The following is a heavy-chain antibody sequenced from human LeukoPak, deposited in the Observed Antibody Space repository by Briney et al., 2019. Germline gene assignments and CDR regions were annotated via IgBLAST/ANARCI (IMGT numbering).Heavy chain of an antibody. CDR2: IIPIFGTA. D-gene: IGHD6-19*01. J-gene: IGHJ4*02. V-gene: IGHV1-69*13. CDR3: AREIAVAGSLDY. Sequence: SVKVSCEASGGTFSSYAISWVRQAPGQGLEWMGGIIPIFGTANYTQKFQGRVTITADESTSTAYMELSSLRSEDTAVYYCAREIAVAGSLDYWGQGTLVTVSS. CDR1: GGTFSSYA.